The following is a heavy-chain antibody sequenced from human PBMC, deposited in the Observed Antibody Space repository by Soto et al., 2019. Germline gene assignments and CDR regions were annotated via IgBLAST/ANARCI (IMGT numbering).Heavy chain of an antibody. D-gene: IGHD2-2*01. J-gene: IGHJ4*02. CDR3: ARATASSPNFDY. CDR2: IYYSGST. V-gene: IGHV4-30-4*01. CDR1: GGSISSGDYY. Sequence: QVQLQESGPGLLKPSQTLSLSCTVSGGSISSGDYYWSWIRQPPGKGLEWIGYIYYSGSTYYNPSLKSRVTISVDTSKNQFSLKLSSVTAADTAVYYCARATASSPNFDYWGQGTLVTVSS.